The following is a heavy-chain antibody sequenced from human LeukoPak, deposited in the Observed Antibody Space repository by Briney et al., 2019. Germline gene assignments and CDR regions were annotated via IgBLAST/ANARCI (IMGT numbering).Heavy chain of an antibody. CDR2: INHSGST. V-gene: IGHV4-34*01. Sequence: PSETLSLTCAVYGGSFSGYYWSWIRQPPGKGLEWIGEINHSGSTNYNPSLKSRVTISVDTSKNQFSLKLSSVTAADTAVYYCARGPAYYDILTGYTYYYYYMDVWGKGTTVTVSS. D-gene: IGHD3-9*01. CDR3: ARGPAYYDILTGYTYYYYYMDV. CDR1: GGSFSGYY. J-gene: IGHJ6*03.